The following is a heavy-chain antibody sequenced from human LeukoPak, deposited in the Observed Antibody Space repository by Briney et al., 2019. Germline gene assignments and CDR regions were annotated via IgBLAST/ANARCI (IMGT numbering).Heavy chain of an antibody. Sequence: LPGGSLRLSCTASGFTFGDYTMSWVRQAPGKGLEWVGFIRSKAYGGTTEYAGSVKGRFTISRDDSKSIAYLQMNSLKTEDTAVYYCTRDPPRYCSSTSCYYIWGQGTMVTVSS. J-gene: IGHJ3*02. CDR2: IRSKAYGGTT. CDR1: GFTFGDYT. CDR3: TRDPPRYCSSTSCYYI. V-gene: IGHV3-49*04. D-gene: IGHD2-2*01.